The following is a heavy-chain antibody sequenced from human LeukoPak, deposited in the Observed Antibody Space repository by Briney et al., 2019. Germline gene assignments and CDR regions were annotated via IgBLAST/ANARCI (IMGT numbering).Heavy chain of an antibody. CDR3: ATSGFLEWLKAGYYYMDV. CDR2: IIPIFGTA. Sequence: SVKVSCKASGGTFSSYAISWVRQAPGQGLEWMGGIIPIFGTANYAQKFQGRVTITTDESTSTAYMELSSLRSEDTAVYYCATSGFLEWLKAGYYYMDVWGKGTTVTVSS. V-gene: IGHV1-69*05. J-gene: IGHJ6*03. CDR1: GGTFSSYA. D-gene: IGHD3-3*01.